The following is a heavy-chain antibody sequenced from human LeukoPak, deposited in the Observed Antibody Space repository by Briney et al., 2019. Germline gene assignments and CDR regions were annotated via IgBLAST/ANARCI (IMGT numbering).Heavy chain of an antibody. CDR1: GFTFSSFA. Sequence: GGSLRLSCTASGFTFSSFAMHWVRQAPGKGLEYVSAISSNGGSTYYANSVKGRFTISRDNYKNTLYLQMGSLRAEDMAVYYCARDGAYGDYDYWGQGTLVTVSS. D-gene: IGHD4-17*01. V-gene: IGHV3-64*01. CDR2: ISSNGGST. CDR3: ARDGAYGDYDY. J-gene: IGHJ4*02.